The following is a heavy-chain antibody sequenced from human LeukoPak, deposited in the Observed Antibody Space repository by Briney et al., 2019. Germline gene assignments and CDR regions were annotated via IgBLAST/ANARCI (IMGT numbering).Heavy chain of an antibody. CDR1: GLPFSSFH. CDR2: MTYSDTTV. CDR3: ARVLSGTPFDYYLYMDV. V-gene: IGHV3-48*03. Sequence: GGSLRLSCVASGLPFSSFHVNWVRQVPGKGLEWLAHMTYSDTTVAYADSIQGRFTISRDAATKTVYLQMNSLRAEDTATYYCARVLSGTPFDYYLYMDVWGKGTTVIVSS. J-gene: IGHJ6*03. D-gene: IGHD1-26*01.